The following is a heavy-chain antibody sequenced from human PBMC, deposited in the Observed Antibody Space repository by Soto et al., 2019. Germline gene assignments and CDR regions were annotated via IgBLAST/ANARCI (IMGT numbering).Heavy chain of an antibody. CDR2: ISYDGSNK. V-gene: IGHV3-30-3*01. D-gene: IGHD3-3*01. CDR1: GFTFSSYA. Sequence: GGSLRLSCAASGFTFSSYAMHWVRQAPGKGLEWVAVISYDGSNKYYADSVKGRFTISRDNSKNTLYLQMNSLRAEDTAVYYCARDGGILEWSDPGYFDYWGQGTLVTVSS. J-gene: IGHJ4*02. CDR3: ARDGGILEWSDPGYFDY.